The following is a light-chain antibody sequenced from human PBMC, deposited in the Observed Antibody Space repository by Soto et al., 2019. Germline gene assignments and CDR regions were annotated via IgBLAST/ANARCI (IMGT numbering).Light chain of an antibody. Sequence: EIVLTQSPGTLSLSPGERATLSCRASQSVYKNFLAWYQQKPGQAPRLLINGASNRATGIPDRFSGSGSGTDFSLTIGRLEPEDFAVYFCQQYDSSPPTFGGGTKVAIK. CDR3: QQYDSSPPT. CDR1: QSVYKNF. V-gene: IGKV3-20*01. CDR2: GAS. J-gene: IGKJ4*01.